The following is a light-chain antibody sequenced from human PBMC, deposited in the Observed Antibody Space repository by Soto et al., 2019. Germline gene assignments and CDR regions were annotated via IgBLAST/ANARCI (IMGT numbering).Light chain of an antibody. CDR1: QSISSY. V-gene: IGKV1-39*01. J-gene: IGKJ2*01. Sequence: DIQMTQSPSSLSASVGDRVTITCRASQSISSYLNWYQQKPGKAPKRLIYAASSLQSGVPSRFSGSGSGTDFTLTISSLQPEDFATYYCQQSYSTPKYNCGQVTKVDIK. CDR3: QQSYSTPKYN. CDR2: AAS.